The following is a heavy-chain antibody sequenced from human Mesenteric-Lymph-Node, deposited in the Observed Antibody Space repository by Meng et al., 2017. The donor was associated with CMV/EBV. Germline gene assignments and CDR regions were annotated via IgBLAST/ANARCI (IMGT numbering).Heavy chain of an antibody. Sequence: GESLKISCAASEFTFSSYSMNWVRQAPGKGLVWVSRINSDGSSTSYADSVKGRFTISRDNAKNTLYLQMNSLRAEDTAVYYCARAYGGRGYCSSTSCYTGTNTPYNWFDPWGQGTLVTVSS. CDR1: EFTFSSYS. CDR3: ARAYGGRGYCSSTSCYTGTNTPYNWFDP. V-gene: IGHV3-74*01. J-gene: IGHJ5*02. CDR2: INSDGSST. D-gene: IGHD2-2*02.